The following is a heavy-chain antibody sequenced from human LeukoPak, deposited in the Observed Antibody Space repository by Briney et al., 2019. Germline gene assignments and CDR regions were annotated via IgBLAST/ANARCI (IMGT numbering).Heavy chain of an antibody. CDR1: GYTFTSYG. D-gene: IGHD3-10*01. CDR3: ARGAPYYYGSGSYYIADY. J-gene: IGHJ4*02. CDR2: ISAYNGNT. Sequence: ASVKVSCKASGYTFTSYGISWVRQAPGQGLEWMGWISAYNGNTNHAQKLQGRVTMTTDTSTSTAYMELRSLRSDDTAVYYCARGAPYYYGSGSYYIADYWGQGTLVTVSS. V-gene: IGHV1-18*01.